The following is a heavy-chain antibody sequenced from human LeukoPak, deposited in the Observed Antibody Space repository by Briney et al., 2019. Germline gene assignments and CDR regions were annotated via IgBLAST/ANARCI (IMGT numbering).Heavy chain of an antibody. CDR2: IRHDGDNK. CDR3: AKVLGTYYMDV. D-gene: IGHD1-1*01. CDR1: GFTFSSYG. Sequence: PGGSLRLSCAASGFTFSSYGLHWVRQAPGKGLEWVGFIRHDGDNKYYTDSVKGRFTISRDNSVNTLHLQMNSLRADDTAVYYCAKVLGTYYMDVWGKGTTVTVSS. J-gene: IGHJ6*03. V-gene: IGHV3-30*02.